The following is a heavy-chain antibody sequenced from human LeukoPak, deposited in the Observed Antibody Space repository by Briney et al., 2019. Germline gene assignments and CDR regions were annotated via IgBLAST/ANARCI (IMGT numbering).Heavy chain of an antibody. CDR3: ARSATNSLFFDN. J-gene: IGHJ4*02. V-gene: IGHV3-66*01. Sequence: GGSLRLSCAASGFIVSNYHMSWVRQAPGKGLEWVSLIYSGGSSYYADSVKGRFTISRDNARNTLNLQMSSLRGEDTAVYHCARSATNSLFFDNWGQGTLVTVSS. CDR2: IYSGGSS. D-gene: IGHD1-14*01. CDR1: GFIVSNYH.